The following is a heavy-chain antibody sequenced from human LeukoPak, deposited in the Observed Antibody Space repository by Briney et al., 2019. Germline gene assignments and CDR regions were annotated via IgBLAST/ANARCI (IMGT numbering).Heavy chain of an antibody. CDR2: IRFDGSNK. V-gene: IGHV3-30*02. D-gene: IGHD3-10*01. CDR1: GFTFSPYA. CDR3: ARSYFYGSGSYYPDYYYYYMDV. Sequence: GGSLRLSCVVSGFTFSPYAMHWVRQAPGKGLEWVAFIRFDGSNKYYADSVKGRFTISRDNSKNTLYLQMNSLRAEDTAVYYCARSYFYGSGSYYPDYYYYYMDVWGKGTTVTISS. J-gene: IGHJ6*03.